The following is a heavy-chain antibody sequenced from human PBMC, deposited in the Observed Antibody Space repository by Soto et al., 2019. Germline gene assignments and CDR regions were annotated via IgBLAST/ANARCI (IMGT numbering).Heavy chain of an antibody. D-gene: IGHD2-8*01. V-gene: IGHV3-23*01. CDR2: ISGIGGST. J-gene: IGHJ4*02. CDR3: ALSEVSYYFDY. Sequence: PGGSLRLSCAASGFTFSSYAMSWVRQAPGKGLEWVSAISGIGGSTYYADSVKVRFTISRDNSKNTLYLQMNSLRAEDTAVYYCALSEVSYYFDYWGQGTLVTVSS. CDR1: GFTFSSYA.